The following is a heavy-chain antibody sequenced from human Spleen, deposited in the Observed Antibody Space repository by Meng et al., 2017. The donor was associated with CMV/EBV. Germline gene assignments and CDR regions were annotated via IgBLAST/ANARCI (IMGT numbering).Heavy chain of an antibody. V-gene: IGHV3-9*01. Sequence: SLKISCADSGFTFDDYAMHWVRQAPGKGLEWVSGIRWNSGSIGYADSVKGRFTISRDNSKNTLYLQMNSLRAEDTAVYHCANPGTIFGVAHEYAAKWGQGTLVTVSS. CDR3: ANPGTIFGVAHEYAAK. CDR2: IRWNSGSI. J-gene: IGHJ4*02. D-gene: IGHD3-3*01. CDR1: GFTFDDYA.